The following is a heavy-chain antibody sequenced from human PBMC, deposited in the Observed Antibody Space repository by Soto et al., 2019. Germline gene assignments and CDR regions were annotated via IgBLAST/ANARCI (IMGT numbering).Heavy chain of an antibody. CDR3: ARDRTVIVPAAMVYRYYYMDV. D-gene: IGHD2-2*01. CDR2: IKQDGSEK. J-gene: IGHJ6*03. Sequence: GESLKISCAASGFTFSSYWMSWVRQAPGKGLEWVANIKQDGSEKYYVDSVKGRFTISGDNAKNSLYLQMNSLRAEDTAVYYCARDRTVIVPAAMVYRYYYMDVWGKGTTVTVSS. V-gene: IGHV3-7*01. CDR1: GFTFSSYW.